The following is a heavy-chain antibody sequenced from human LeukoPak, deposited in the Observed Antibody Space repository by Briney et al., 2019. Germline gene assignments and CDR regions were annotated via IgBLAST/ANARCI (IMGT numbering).Heavy chain of an antibody. CDR3: AXPXXXYGXGTDGAFDV. CDR1: GGSISSSSYF. J-gene: IGHJ3*01. D-gene: IGHD3-10*01. Sequence: KSSETLSLTCTVSGGSISSSSYFWGRIRQPPGKGLEFIGSIYVSASTYYNPSLKTRVTISVDTSRNQLSLKLKPVTAADKAGYXCAXPXXXYGXGTDGAFDVWGQGTMVTVSS. CDR2: IYVSAST. V-gene: IGHV4-39*01.